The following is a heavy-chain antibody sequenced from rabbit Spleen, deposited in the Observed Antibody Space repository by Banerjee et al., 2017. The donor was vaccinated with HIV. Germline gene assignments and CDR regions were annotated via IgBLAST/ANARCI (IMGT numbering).Heavy chain of an antibody. CDR3: ATNAGYPDGSYALDL. V-gene: IGHV1S40*01. J-gene: IGHJ6*01. CDR1: GFSFSSNDY. CDR2: IYAGISGTT. Sequence: QSLEESGGDLVKPGASLTLTCTASGFSFSSNDYMCWVRQAPGKGLEWIACIYAGISGTTYYASWAKGRFTISKTSSTTVTLQMTSLTAADTATYFCATNAGYPDGSYALDLWGPGTLVTVS. D-gene: IGHD7-1*01.